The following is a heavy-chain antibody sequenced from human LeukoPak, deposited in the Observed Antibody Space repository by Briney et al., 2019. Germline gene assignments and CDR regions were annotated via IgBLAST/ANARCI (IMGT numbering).Heavy chain of an antibody. CDR2: ISSNGGST. D-gene: IGHD4-17*01. V-gene: IGHV3-64*01. CDR1: GFTFSSYA. J-gene: IGHJ4*02. Sequence: PGGSLRLSCAASGFTFSSYAMHWVRQAPGKGLEYVSAISSNGGSTYYANSVKGRFTISRDNSKNTLYLQMGSLRAEDMAVYYCAREAGASRAFDYWGQGTLVTVSS. CDR3: AREAGASRAFDY.